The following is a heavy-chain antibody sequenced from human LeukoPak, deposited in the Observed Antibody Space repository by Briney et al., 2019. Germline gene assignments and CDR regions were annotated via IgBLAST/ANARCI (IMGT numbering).Heavy chain of an antibody. J-gene: IGHJ4*02. Sequence: QSGGSLRLSSEASGFTFSHYWMSWVRQAPGKGREGVANINEDGSQRFYGDSVKGRFTISRDNARNSLHLQMNSLRAEDTTVYYCTRDFSGVFDFWGQGTLVTVSS. V-gene: IGHV3-7*01. CDR3: TRDFSGVFDF. CDR1: GFTFSHYW. CDR2: INEDGSQR.